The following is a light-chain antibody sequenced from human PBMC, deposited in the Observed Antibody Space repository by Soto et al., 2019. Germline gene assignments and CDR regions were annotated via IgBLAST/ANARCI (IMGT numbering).Light chain of an antibody. CDR3: MQGTHWPIT. V-gene: IGKV2-30*02. CDR1: QSLVHSDGIAY. Sequence: DFVMTQSPLSVPVTLGQPASISCRSNQSLVHSDGIAYFSWFQQRPGRSPRRLIYKVSNRDSGVPARFSGSGSGTDFALKISRVEAEDVGVYYCMQGTHWPITFGQGTRLEIK. J-gene: IGKJ5*01. CDR2: KVS.